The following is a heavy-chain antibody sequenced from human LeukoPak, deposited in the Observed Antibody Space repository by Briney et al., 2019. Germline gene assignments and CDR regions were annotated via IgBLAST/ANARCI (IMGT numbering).Heavy chain of an antibody. Sequence: SETLSLTCTVSGGSISSGSYYWSWIRQPAGTGLEWIGRIYTSGSTNYNPSLKSRVTISVDMSKNQFSLKLSSVTAADTAVYYCATEKSGYSSSWYTYYYYMDVWGKGTTVTISS. V-gene: IGHV4-61*02. CDR1: GGSISSGSYY. D-gene: IGHD6-13*01. J-gene: IGHJ6*03. CDR3: ATEKSGYSSSWYTYYYYMDV. CDR2: IYTSGST.